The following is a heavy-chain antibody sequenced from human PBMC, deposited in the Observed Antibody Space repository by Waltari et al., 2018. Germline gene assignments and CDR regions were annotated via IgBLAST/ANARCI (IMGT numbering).Heavy chain of an antibody. CDR1: GGSFSGYY. CDR2: INHRGRT. D-gene: IGHD2-15*01. Sequence: QVQLQQWGAGLLKPSETLSLTCAVYGGSFSGYYWSWIRQPPGKGREWIGEINHRGRTNYNPSLKSRVTISVATSKNQFSLKLSSVTAADTAVYYCARGPYGSGCSCYLRSYYFDYWGQGTLVTVSS. J-gene: IGHJ4*02. CDR3: ARGPYGSGCSCYLRSYYFDY. V-gene: IGHV4-34*01.